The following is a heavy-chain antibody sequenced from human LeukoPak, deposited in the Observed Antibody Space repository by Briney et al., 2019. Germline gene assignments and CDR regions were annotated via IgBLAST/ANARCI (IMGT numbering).Heavy chain of an antibody. CDR3: ARWGQEGPAASPYYYYSMDV. D-gene: IGHD2-2*01. J-gene: IGHJ6*02. V-gene: IGHV5-51*01. Sequence: GESLKISCKGSGYSFTSYWIGWVRQMPGKGLEWMGIIYPGDSDTRYSPSFQGQVTISADKSISTAYLQWSSLRASDTAIYYCARWGQEGPAASPYYYYSMDVWGQGTTVTVSS. CDR1: GYSFTSYW. CDR2: IYPGDSDT.